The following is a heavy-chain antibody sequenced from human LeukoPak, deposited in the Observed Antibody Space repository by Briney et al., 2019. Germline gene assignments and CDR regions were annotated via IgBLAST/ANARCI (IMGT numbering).Heavy chain of an antibody. V-gene: IGHV4-30-4*08. D-gene: IGHD3-3*01. Sequence: PSQTLSHTCTVSGGSISSGDYYWSWIRQPPGKGLEWIGYIYYSGSTYYNPSLKSRVTISVDTSKNQFSLKLSSVTAADTAVYYCARVFGRSGQRYYYYMDVWGKGTTVTVSS. J-gene: IGHJ6*03. CDR2: IYYSGST. CDR1: GGSISSGDYY. CDR3: ARVFGRSGQRYYYYMDV.